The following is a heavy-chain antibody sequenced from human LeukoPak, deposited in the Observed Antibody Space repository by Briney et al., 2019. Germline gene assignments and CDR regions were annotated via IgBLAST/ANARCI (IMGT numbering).Heavy chain of an antibody. CDR3: WKKRDSSGRYRFDY. CDR1: GFTFNAYA. V-gene: IGHV3-23*01. CDR2: ISGNSGTT. D-gene: IGHD3-22*01. J-gene: IGHJ4*02. Sequence: QPGGSLRLSCAASGFTFNAYALSWVRQAPGKGLEWVSVISGNSGTTYYADSVKGRFTTSRDNSKKTLYRQMSSLGADDTAVYYLWKKRDSSGRYRFDYWGQGTLVTVSS.